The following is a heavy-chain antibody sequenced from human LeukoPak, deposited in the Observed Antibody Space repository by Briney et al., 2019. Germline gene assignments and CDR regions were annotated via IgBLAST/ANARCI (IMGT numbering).Heavy chain of an antibody. D-gene: IGHD6-19*01. Sequence: ASVKVSCKASGGTFSSYAISWVRQAPGQGLEWMGGIIPIFGTANYAQKFQGRVTITADESTSTAYMELSSLRSEDTAVYYCATSWQWLVKSFGYWGQGTLVTVSS. V-gene: IGHV1-69*01. CDR1: GGTFSSYA. J-gene: IGHJ4*02. CDR2: IIPIFGTA. CDR3: ATSWQWLVKSFGY.